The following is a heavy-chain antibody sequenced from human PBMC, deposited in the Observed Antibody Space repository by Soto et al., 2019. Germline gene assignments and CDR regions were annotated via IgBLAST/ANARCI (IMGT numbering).Heavy chain of an antibody. V-gene: IGHV3-21*01. CDR3: ARDPNWGIWYFDL. J-gene: IGHJ2*01. CDR1: GFTFSTYN. CDR2: ISSSSNYI. D-gene: IGHD7-27*01. Sequence: ESGGGLVKPGGSLRLSCVASGFTFSTYNMNWVRQAPGKGLEWVSSISSSSNYIYYADSVKGRFTISRDNAKNSLYLQVNSLRAEDTAVYYCARDPNWGIWYFDLWGRGTLVTVSS.